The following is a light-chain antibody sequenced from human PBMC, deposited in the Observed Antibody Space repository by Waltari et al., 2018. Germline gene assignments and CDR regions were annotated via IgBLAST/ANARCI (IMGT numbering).Light chain of an antibody. Sequence: IVLTQSPGTLSLSPGDRASLSCKASQSLCKHYLAWYQHKPGQAPRLLIYGASSRAACIPDRFSGSGSGTDFTLTISRLEPEDFAVYYCQQYASSVLYTFGQGTKLEIK. V-gene: IGKV3-20*01. CDR3: QQYASSVLYT. CDR2: GAS. CDR1: QSLCKHY. J-gene: IGKJ2*01.